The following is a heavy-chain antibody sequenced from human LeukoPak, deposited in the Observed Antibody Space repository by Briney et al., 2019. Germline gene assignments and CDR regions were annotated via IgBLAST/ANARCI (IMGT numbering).Heavy chain of an antibody. D-gene: IGHD6-25*01. V-gene: IGHV1-24*01. CDR2: FDPEDGET. Sequence: ASVKVSCKVSGYTLTELSMHWVRQAPGKGLEGMGGFDPEDGETIYAQKFQGRVTMTEDTSTDTAYMELSSLRSEDTAVYYCVTAGGYYFDYWGQGTLVTVSS. J-gene: IGHJ4*02. CDR1: GYTLTELS. CDR3: VTAGGYYFDY.